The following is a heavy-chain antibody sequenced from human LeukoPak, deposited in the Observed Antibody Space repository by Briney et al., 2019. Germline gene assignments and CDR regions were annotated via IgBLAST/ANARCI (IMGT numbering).Heavy chain of an antibody. D-gene: IGHD3-22*01. CDR3: ARDSRDYYDSSGYLKYYYYYMDV. CDR1: GGTFSSYA. Sequence: KVSCKASGGTFSSYANSWVRQAPGQGLEWMGGIIPIFGTANYAQKFQGRVTITTDESTSTAYMELSSLRSEDTAVYYCARDSRDYYDSSGYLKYYYYYMDVWGKGTTVTVSS. J-gene: IGHJ6*03. V-gene: IGHV1-69*05. CDR2: IIPIFGTA.